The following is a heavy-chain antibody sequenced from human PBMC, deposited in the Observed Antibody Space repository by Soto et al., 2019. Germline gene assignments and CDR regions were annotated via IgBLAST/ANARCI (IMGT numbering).Heavy chain of an antibody. CDR1: GGSISSGGYY. D-gene: IGHD3-22*01. CDR2: IYYSGST. Sequence: QVQLQESGPGLVKPSQTLSLTCTVSGGSISSGGYYWRWIRQHPGKGLEWIGYIYYSGSTYYNPSLKSRVTISVGTSKKQFSLKLSSVTAADTAVYYCARAGSGNYYVSSGYNTGLWGQGTLVTVSS. CDR3: ARAGSGNYYVSSGYNTGL. V-gene: IGHV4-31*03. J-gene: IGHJ4*02.